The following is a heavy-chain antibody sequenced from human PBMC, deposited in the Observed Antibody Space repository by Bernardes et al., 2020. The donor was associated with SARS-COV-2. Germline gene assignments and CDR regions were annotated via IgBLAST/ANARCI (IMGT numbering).Heavy chain of an antibody. CDR3: ARRLDFGDGWFDP. V-gene: IGHV1-18*01. J-gene: IGHJ5*02. Sequence: ASVKVSCKASGYTFTNYGITWVRQAPGQGLEWMGWISAYNGNTNYAQKLQGRVTMTTDTSTSTAYMELRSLKSDDTAVYYCARRLDFGDGWFDPWGQGTLVTVSS. CDR1: GYTFTNYG. D-gene: IGHD4-17*01. CDR2: ISAYNGNT.